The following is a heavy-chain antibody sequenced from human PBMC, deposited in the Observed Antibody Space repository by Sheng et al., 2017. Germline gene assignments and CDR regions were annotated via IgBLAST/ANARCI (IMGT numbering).Heavy chain of an antibody. Sequence: PGGSLRLSCAASEFTISDHYIDWVRQAPGKGLEWVGRIGNKRNPYTTEYAASAKGRFTVSREDSKNSVYLQMNSLKTDDTAVYYCTRGHSGIDVYAFDIWGQGTVVTVSS. CDR3: TRGHSGIDVYAFDI. J-gene: IGHJ3*02. CDR2: IGNKRNPYTT. D-gene: IGHD6-19*01. CDR1: EFTISDHY. V-gene: IGHV3-72*01.